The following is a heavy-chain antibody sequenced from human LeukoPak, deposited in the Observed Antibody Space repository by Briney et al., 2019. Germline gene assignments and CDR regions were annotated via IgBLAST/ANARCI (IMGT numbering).Heavy chain of an antibody. CDR2: IYPGDSDT. CDR1: GYSFTSYW. CDR3: ARHPWGSSGYRWFDP. D-gene: IGHD3-22*01. V-gene: IGHV5-51*01. Sequence: GESLKISCKGSGYSFTSYWIGWVRQMPGKGLEWMGIIYPGDSDTRYSPSFQGQVTISADKSISTAYLQWSSLKASDTAMYYCARHPWGSSGYRWFDPWGQGTLVTVSS. J-gene: IGHJ5*02.